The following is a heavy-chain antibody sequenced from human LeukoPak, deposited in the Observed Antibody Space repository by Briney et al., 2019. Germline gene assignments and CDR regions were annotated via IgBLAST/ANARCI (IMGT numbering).Heavy chain of an antibody. CDR1: GGSISSGSYY. CDR2: IYTSGST. J-gene: IGHJ6*03. D-gene: IGHD3-22*01. Sequence: ASETLSLTCTVSGGSISSGSYYWSWIRQPAGKGLEWIGRIYTSGSTNYNPSLKSRVTISVDTSKNQFSLKLSSVTAADTAVYYCARDRVGYYDSSAFDLDYMDVWGKGTTVTISS. V-gene: IGHV4-61*02. CDR3: ARDRVGYYDSSAFDLDYMDV.